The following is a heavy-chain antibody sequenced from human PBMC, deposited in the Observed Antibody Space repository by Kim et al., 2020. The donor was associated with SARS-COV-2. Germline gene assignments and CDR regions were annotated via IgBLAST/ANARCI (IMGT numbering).Heavy chain of an antibody. CDR2: IYYSGST. CDR3: ASTDIAARHYFDY. V-gene: IGHV4-59*01. CDR1: GGSISSYY. D-gene: IGHD6-6*01. Sequence: SETLSLTCTVSGGSISSYYWSWIRQPPGKGLEWIGYIYYSGSTNYNPSLKSRVTISVDTSKNQFSLKLSSVTAADTAVYYCASTDIAARHYFDYWGQGTLVTVSS. J-gene: IGHJ4*02.